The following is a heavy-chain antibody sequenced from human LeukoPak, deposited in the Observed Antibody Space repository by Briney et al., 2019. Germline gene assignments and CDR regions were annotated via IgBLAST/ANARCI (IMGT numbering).Heavy chain of an antibody. CDR3: ARGDSTAMAIDY. D-gene: IGHD5-18*01. Sequence: GASVKVSCKASGGTFSSYAISWVRQAPGQGLEWMGGIIPIFGTANYAQKFQGRVTITADESMSTAYMELSSLRSEDTAVYYCARGDSTAMAIDYWGQGTPVTVSS. CDR2: IIPIFGTA. V-gene: IGHV1-69*13. CDR1: GGTFSSYA. J-gene: IGHJ4*02.